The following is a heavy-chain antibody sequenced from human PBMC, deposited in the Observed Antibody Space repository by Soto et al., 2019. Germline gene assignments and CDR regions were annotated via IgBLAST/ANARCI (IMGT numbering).Heavy chain of an antibody. Sequence: QVQLVESGGGVVQPGASLRLSCTASGSMFSAYAMLWVRQAPGKGLEWVAAMSYDGTNTYYADSLKGRFTISRDNSKNTLFLQMSSLTADDSAVYYCARDPSPYTSGWYGIDFWGLGTLVTVSS. J-gene: IGHJ4*01. V-gene: IGHV3-30-3*01. D-gene: IGHD6-19*01. CDR3: ARDPSPYTSGWYGIDF. CDR1: GSMFSAYA. CDR2: MSYDGTNT.